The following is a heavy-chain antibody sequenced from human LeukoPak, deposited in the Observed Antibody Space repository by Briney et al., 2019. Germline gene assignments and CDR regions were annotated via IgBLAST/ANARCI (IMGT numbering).Heavy chain of an antibody. J-gene: IGHJ5*02. CDR3: ARQRIVVVISGGYNWFDP. CDR1: GGSFSGYY. V-gene: IGHV4-34*01. D-gene: IGHD3-22*01. CDR2: INHSGST. Sequence: SETLSLTCAVYGGSFSGYYWSWIRQPPGKGLEWIGEINHSGSTNYNPFLKSRVTISVDTSKNQFSLKLSSVTAADTAVYYCARQRIVVVISGGYNWFDPWGQGTLVTVSS.